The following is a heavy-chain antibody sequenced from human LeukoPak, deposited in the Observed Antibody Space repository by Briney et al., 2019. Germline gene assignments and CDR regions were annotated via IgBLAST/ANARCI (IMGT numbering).Heavy chain of an antibody. J-gene: IGHJ2*01. D-gene: IGHD6-19*01. V-gene: IGHV3-23*01. CDR2: ISGSGGST. CDR1: GFTFSSYA. CDR3: AKTPSGWYWYFDR. Sequence: GGSLRLSCAASGFTFSSYAMSWVRQPPGKELEGVSAISGSGGSTYYADSVKGRFTISRDNSKNTLYLQMNSLRAEDTAVYYCAKTPSGWYWYFDRWGRGTLVTVSS.